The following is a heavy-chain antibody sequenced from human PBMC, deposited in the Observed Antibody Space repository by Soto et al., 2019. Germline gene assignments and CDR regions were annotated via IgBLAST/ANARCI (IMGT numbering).Heavy chain of an antibody. CDR3: ARAAAAGTAFDI. CDR2: IKQDGSEK. Sequence: EVQLVESGGGLVQPGGSLRLSCAACGFTYSSYWMSGVRQAPGKGLEWVANIKQDGSEKYYVDSVKGRFTISRDNAKNSLYLQMNSLRAEDTAVYYCARAAAAGTAFDIWGQGTMVTVSS. CDR1: GFTYSSYW. J-gene: IGHJ3*02. D-gene: IGHD6-13*01. V-gene: IGHV3-7*04.